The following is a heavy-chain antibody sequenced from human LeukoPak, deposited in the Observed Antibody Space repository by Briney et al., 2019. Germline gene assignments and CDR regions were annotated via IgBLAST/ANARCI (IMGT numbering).Heavy chain of an antibody. CDR2: ISSSGSTI. CDR1: GFTFSDYY. V-gene: IGHV3-11*01. Sequence: GESLRLSCAASGFTFSDYYMSWIRQAPGKGLEWVSYISSSGSTIYYADSVKGRFTISRDNAKNSLYLQMNSLRAEDTAVYYCARAKNYYDPFDYWGQGTLVTVSS. D-gene: IGHD3-22*01. J-gene: IGHJ4*02. CDR3: ARAKNYYDPFDY.